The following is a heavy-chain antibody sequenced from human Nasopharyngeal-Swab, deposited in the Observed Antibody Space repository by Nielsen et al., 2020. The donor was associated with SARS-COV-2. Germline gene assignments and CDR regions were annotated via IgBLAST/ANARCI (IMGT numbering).Heavy chain of an antibody. V-gene: IGHV3-49*02. Sequence: VREAPGKGLEWVGFIRSKAYGGTTEYAASVKGRFTISRDNSKNTLYLQMNSLRSDDTAVYYCARDPWALRLLRRGLNWFDPWGQGTLVTVSS. D-gene: IGHD1-26*01. J-gene: IGHJ5*02. CDR3: ARDPWALRLLRRGLNWFDP. CDR2: IRSKAYGGTT.